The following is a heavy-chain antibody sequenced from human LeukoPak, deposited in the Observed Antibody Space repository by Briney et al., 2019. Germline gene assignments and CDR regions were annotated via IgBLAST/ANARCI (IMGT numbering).Heavy chain of an antibody. Sequence: SETLSLTCTVSGASISSSSWSWIRQPPGKGLEWIGYIHYSGNTNYNPSLKSRVTISVDTTKNQFSLNLSSVIAADTAVYYCARGRGHSYGQYYFNYWGQGTLVTVSS. CDR2: IHYSGNT. CDR3: ARGRGHSYGQYYFNY. CDR1: GASISSSS. D-gene: IGHD5-18*01. J-gene: IGHJ4*02. V-gene: IGHV4-59*01.